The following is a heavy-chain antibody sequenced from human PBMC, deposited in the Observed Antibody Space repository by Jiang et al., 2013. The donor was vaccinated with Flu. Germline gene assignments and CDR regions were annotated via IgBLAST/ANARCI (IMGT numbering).Heavy chain of an antibody. J-gene: IGHJ4*02. D-gene: IGHD3-22*01. CDR3: AREAYYYDSSGYQPWTSTDY. CDR2: INPSGGST. CDR1: GYTFTSYY. V-gene: IGHV1-46*03. Sequence: GAEVKKPGASVKVSCKASGYTFTSYYMHWVRQAPGQGLEWMGIINPSGGSTSYAQKFQGRVTMTRDTSTSTVYMELSSLRSEDTAVYYCAREAYYYDSSGYQPWTSTDYWGQGTPVTVSS.